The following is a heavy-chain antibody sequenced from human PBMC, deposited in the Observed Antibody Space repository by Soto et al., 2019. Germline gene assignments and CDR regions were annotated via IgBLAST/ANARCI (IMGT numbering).Heavy chain of an antibody. J-gene: IGHJ6*04. CDR1: GYTFTSYY. V-gene: IGHV1-46*01. CDR3: ARGGKLCTNCVCSLYGMAV. Sequence: ASVKVSCTASGYTFTSYYMHWVRRAPGQGLEWMGIINPSSGSTSYAQKFQGRVTMISDTSTSTAYMELRSLRSDDTAVYYCARGGKLCTNCVCSLYGMAVWDKGTTVTVDS. D-gene: IGHD2-8*01. CDR2: INPSSGST.